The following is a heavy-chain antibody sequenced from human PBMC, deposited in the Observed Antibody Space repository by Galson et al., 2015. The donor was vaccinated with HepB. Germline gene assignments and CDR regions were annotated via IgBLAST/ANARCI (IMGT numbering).Heavy chain of an antibody. J-gene: IGHJ6*03. V-gene: IGHV3-23*01. Sequence: SLRLSCAASGFTFSSYAMNWVRQAPGKGLEWVSVISGNGGTIYYADSVKGRFTTSRDNSKNTLYLQMNSLRAEDTAVYYCAKDQPVVPAANYYYMDVWGKGTTVTVSS. CDR1: GFTFSSYA. CDR3: AKDQPVVPAANYYYMDV. CDR2: ISGNGGTI. D-gene: IGHD2-2*01.